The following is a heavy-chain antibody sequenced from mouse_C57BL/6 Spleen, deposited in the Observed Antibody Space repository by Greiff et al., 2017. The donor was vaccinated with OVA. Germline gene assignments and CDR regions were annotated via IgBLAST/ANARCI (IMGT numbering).Heavy chain of an antibody. CDR3: ARSIYDGYRWYFDV. J-gene: IGHJ1*03. V-gene: IGHV1-81*01. CDR1: GYTFTSYG. CDR2: IYPRSGNT. D-gene: IGHD2-3*01. Sequence: QVQLQQSGAELARPGASVKLSCKASGYTFTSYGISWVKQRTGQGLEWIGEIYPRSGNTYYNEKFKGKATLTADKSSSTAYMELRSLTSEDSAVYFCARSIYDGYRWYFDVGGTGTTVTVSS.